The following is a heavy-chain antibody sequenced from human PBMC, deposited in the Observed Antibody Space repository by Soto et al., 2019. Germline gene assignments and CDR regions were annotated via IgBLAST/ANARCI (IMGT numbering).Heavy chain of an antibody. J-gene: IGHJ4*02. D-gene: IGHD3-10*01. CDR1: GGSISSYY. V-gene: IGHV4-59*01. CDR2: IYYSGST. Sequence: QVQLQESGPGLVKPSETLSLTCTVSGGSISSYYWSWIRQPPGKGLEWIGYIYYSGSTNYNPSLKSRVTISVDTSKNQFSLTLSSVTAADTAVYYCARRLPGDYFDYWGQGTLVTVSS. CDR3: ARRLPGDYFDY.